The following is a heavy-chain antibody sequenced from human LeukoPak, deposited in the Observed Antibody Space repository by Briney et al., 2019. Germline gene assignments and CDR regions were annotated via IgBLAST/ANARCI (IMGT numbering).Heavy chain of an antibody. CDR3: ARAAQDIVVVPAAMGGFYYGMDV. Sequence: GAAVTVSFKASGGTFSSYAISWVRQPPGQGLEWMGGIIPILGIANYAQKFQGRVTITADKSTSTAYMELSSLRSEDTAVYYCARAAQDIVVVPAAMGGFYYGMDVWGQGTTVTVSS. V-gene: IGHV1-69*04. CDR1: GGTFSSYA. D-gene: IGHD2-2*01. J-gene: IGHJ6*02. CDR2: IIPILGIA.